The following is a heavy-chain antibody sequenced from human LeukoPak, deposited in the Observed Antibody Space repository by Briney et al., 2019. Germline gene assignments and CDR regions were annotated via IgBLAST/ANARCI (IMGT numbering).Heavy chain of an antibody. CDR3: ARESVPRRFDP. Sequence: ASVKVCCKASGYTFTGYYMHWVRQAPGQGLEWMGWINPNSGGANYAQKFQGRVTMTRDTSISTAYMELSRLRSDDTAVYYCARESVPRRFDPWGQGTLVTVSS. CDR2: INPNSGGA. V-gene: IGHV1-2*02. D-gene: IGHD1-14*01. CDR1: GYTFTGYY. J-gene: IGHJ5*02.